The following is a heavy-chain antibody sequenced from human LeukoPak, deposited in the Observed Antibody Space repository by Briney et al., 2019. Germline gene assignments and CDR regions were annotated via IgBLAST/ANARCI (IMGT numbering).Heavy chain of an antibody. CDR1: GFTFSSYS. CDR2: ISSSSSYI. J-gene: IGHJ3*02. CDR3: ARDRETLVVAATPDAFDI. D-gene: IGHD2-15*01. V-gene: IGHV3-21*01. Sequence: GGSLRLSCAASGFTFSSYSMNWVRQAPGQGLEWVPSISSSSSYIYYADSVKGRFTISRDNAKNSLYLQMNSLRAEDTAVYYCARDRETLVVAATPDAFDIWGQGTMVTVSS.